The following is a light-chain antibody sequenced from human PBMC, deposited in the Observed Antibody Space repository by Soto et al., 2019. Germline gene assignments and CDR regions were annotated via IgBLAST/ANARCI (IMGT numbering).Light chain of an antibody. J-gene: IGLJ2*01. CDR1: SSDVGAYNF. Sequence: QSALTQPASVSGSPGQSITISCTGTSSDVGAYNFVSWYQQHPGKAPKLMIYEVTKRPSGVSNRFSGSKSGNTASLTISGLQADDEADYYCSSYTSSSTVVFGGGTKLTVL. V-gene: IGLV2-14*01. CDR2: EVT. CDR3: SSYTSSSTVV.